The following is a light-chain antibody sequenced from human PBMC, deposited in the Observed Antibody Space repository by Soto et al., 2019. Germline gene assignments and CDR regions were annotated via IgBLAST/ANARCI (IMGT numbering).Light chain of an antibody. CDR3: QHYNNWPPWT. Sequence: EIVMTQSPATLSVSPGERATLSCRASESVSSNLAWYQQKPGQAPRLLIYGASIRATGIPARFSGSGSGTEFTLTISTLKSEDFAIYYCQHYNNWPPWTVGQGTKVDIK. CDR2: GAS. J-gene: IGKJ1*01. CDR1: ESVSSN. V-gene: IGKV3-15*01.